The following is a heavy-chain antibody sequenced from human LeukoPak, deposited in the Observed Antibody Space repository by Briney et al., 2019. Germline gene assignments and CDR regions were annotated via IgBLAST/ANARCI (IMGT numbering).Heavy chain of an antibody. Sequence: GRSLRLSCAASGFTFSSYGMHWVRQAPGKGLEWVAVIWYDGSNKYYADSVKGRFTISRDNSKNTLYLQMNSLRAEDTAVYYCARSTRRLVAGMYVEEGVAGDDAFDIWGQGTMVTVSS. CDR2: IWYDGSNK. CDR1: GFTFSSYG. J-gene: IGHJ3*02. D-gene: IGHD6-19*01. CDR3: ARSTRRLVAGMYVEEGVAGDDAFDI. V-gene: IGHV3-33*01.